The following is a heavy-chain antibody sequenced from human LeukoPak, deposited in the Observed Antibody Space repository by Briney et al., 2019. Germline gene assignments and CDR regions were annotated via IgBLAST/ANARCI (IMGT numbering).Heavy chain of an antibody. Sequence: PGRSLRLSRAASGFTFSTYAMHWVRQAPGKGLEWVAVTSSDGTVKYYPDSVKGRFTISRDNSKNTLYLQVNSLRPEDTGVYYCARDPVPAAARHFDYWGQGTLVTVSS. CDR3: ARDPVPAAARHFDY. CDR1: GFTFSTYA. CDR2: TSSDGTVK. J-gene: IGHJ4*01. V-gene: IGHV3-30-3*01. D-gene: IGHD2-2*01.